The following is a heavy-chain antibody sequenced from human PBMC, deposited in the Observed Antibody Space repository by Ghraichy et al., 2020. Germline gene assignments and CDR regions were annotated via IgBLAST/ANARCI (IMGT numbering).Heavy chain of an antibody. CDR3: ARASSGWPFDY. J-gene: IGHJ4*02. Sequence: SETLSLTCAVSGGSFSGYYLSWIRQPPGKGLEWIGEINHSGSTNYNTSLKSRVTISVDTAKNQFSLKLSSVTAADTAVYYCARASSGWPFDYWGQGTLVTVSS. CDR2: INHSGST. CDR1: GGSFSGYY. V-gene: IGHV4-34*01. D-gene: IGHD6-25*01.